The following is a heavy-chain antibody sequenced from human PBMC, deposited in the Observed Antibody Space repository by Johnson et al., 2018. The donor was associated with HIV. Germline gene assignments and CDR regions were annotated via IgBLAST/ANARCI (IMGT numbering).Heavy chain of an antibody. D-gene: IGHD6-19*01. CDR1: GFTLSDFY. V-gene: IGHV3-11*04. Sequence: QVQLVESGGGLVQPGGSLRLSCAASGFTLSDFYMSWIRQAPGKGPEWLSYISASGSNIYYVDSVKGRFTISRDDAKNLLFLQMNSLTADDTAVYYCAKGSGSCWLRDAFDIWGQGTMVTVSS. J-gene: IGHJ3*02. CDR3: AKGSGSCWLRDAFDI. CDR2: ISASGSNI.